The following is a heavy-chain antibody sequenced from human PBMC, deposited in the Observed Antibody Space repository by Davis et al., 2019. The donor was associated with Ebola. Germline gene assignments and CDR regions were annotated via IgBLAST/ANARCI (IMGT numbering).Heavy chain of an antibody. CDR3: ARGGLRFLEWLLPIDY. CDR2: IWYDGSNK. D-gene: IGHD3-3*01. V-gene: IGHV3-30*19. J-gene: IGHJ4*02. CDR1: GFTFSSYG. Sequence: GESLKISCAASGFTFSSYGMHWVRQAPGKGLEWVAVIWYDGSNKYYADSVKGRFTISRDNSKNTLYLQMNSLRAEDTAVYYCARGGLRFLEWLLPIDYWGQGTLVTVSS.